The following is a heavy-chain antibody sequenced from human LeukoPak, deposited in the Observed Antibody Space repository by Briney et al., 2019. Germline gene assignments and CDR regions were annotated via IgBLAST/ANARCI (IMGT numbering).Heavy chain of an antibody. CDR3: AKTGILTGYYES. J-gene: IGHJ5*02. D-gene: IGHD3-9*01. V-gene: IGHV3-23*01. CDR2: ISGSGGST. CDR1: GFTFGIYA. Sequence: PGGSLRLACAASGFTFGIYAMSWDRQAPGKWLEWVSAISGSGGSTYYADSVKGRFTISRDNSKNTLYLQMNSLRAEDTAVYYCAKTGILTGYYESWGQGTLVTVSS.